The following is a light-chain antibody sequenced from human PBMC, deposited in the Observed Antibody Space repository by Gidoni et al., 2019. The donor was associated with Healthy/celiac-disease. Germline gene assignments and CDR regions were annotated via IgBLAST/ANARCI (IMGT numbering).Light chain of an antibody. J-gene: IGKJ4*01. V-gene: IGKV1-39*01. CDR2: AAS. Sequence: DIQMTQSPSSLSASVGDRVTITCRASQSISSYLHWYQQKPGKAPKLLIYAASSLQSGVPSRFSGSGSGTDFTLTISSLQTEDFATYYCQQSYSTPRSLTFGGGTKVEIK. CDR3: QQSYSTPRSLT. CDR1: QSISSY.